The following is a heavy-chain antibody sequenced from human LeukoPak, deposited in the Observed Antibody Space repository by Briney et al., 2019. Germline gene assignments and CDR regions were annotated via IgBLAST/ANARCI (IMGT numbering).Heavy chain of an antibody. V-gene: IGHV1-24*01. CDR2: FDPEDGET. D-gene: IGHD3-10*01. J-gene: IGHJ4*02. CDR3: ATGYYYGSGSYYNPPLGY. Sequence: GASVKVSCKVSGYTLTELSMHWVRQAPGKGLEWMGGFDPEDGETIYAQKFQGRVTMTEDTSTDTADMELSSLRSEDTAVYYCATGYYYGSGSYYNPPLGYWGQGTLVTVSS. CDR1: GYTLTELS.